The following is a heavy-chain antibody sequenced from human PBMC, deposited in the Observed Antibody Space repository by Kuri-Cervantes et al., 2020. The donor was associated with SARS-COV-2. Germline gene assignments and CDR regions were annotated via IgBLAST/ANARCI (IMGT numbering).Heavy chain of an antibody. CDR1: GFTVSISY. V-gene: IGHV3-53*01. J-gene: IGHJ4*02. CDR2: FCSGGIT. CDR3: ARDRGDGIFDS. Sequence: GGSLRSSCAASGFTVSISYMSWVRQAPGKGLEWVSVFCSGGITYYGDSVKGRFTISRDNSKNTQYLQMNSLRAEDTAVYYCARDRGDGIFDSWGQGTLVTVSS. D-gene: IGHD5-24*01.